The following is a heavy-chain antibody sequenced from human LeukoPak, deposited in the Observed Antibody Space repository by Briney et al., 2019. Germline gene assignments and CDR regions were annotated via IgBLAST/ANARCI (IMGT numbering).Heavy chain of an antibody. V-gene: IGHV4-34*01. CDR1: GGSFSGYY. J-gene: IGHJ4*02. CDR2: INHSGST. CDR3: ARHPYYYDSSGYRLVPPDY. Sequence: SETPSLTCAVYGGSFSGYYWSWIRQPPGKGLEWIGEINHSGSTNYNPSLKSRVTISVDTSKNQFSLKLSSVTAADTAVYYCARHPYYYDSSGYRLVPPDYWGQGTLVTVSS. D-gene: IGHD3-22*01.